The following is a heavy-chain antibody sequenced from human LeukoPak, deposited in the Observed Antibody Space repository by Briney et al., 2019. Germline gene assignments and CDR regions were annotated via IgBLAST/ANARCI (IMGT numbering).Heavy chain of an antibody. CDR3: ASKEYYYYGMNV. CDR2: IDHSGRT. CDR1: GGSSSSSNW. Sequence: SGTLSLTCAVSGGSSSSSNWWNWVRQPPGKGLEWIGEIDHSGRTNYNPSLKSRVTISVDKSKNQISLKLSTVTAADTAVYYCASKEYYYYGMNVWGQGTTVTVSS. J-gene: IGHJ6*01. V-gene: IGHV4-4*02.